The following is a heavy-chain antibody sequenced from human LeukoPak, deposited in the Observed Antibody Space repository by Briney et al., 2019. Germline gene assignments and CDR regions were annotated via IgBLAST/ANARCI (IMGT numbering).Heavy chain of an antibody. CDR3: ARAKDGDYLDY. V-gene: IGHV3-11*04. J-gene: IGHJ4*02. Sequence: GGSLRLSCAASGFTFSNAWMSWIRQAPGKGLEWVSYISSSGSTIYYADSVKGRFTISRDNAKNSLYLQMNSLRAEDTAVYYCARAKDGDYLDYWGQGTLVTVSS. D-gene: IGHD4-17*01. CDR1: GFTFSNAW. CDR2: ISSSGSTI.